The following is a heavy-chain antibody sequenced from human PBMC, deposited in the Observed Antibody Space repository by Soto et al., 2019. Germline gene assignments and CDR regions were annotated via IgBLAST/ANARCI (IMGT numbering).Heavy chain of an antibody. Sequence: QVQLQESGPGLVKPSGTLSLTCTVSGGSISTSQWWSWLRQPPGKGLEWIGEIYHSGSSNYNASLKSRVXXSXAXXKNQFSLKLNSVAAADTAVYYCASKTYESKGTFDYWGQGTLVTVSS. CDR1: GGSISTSQW. CDR2: IYHSGSS. D-gene: IGHD3-22*01. J-gene: IGHJ4*02. V-gene: IGHV4-4*02. CDR3: ASKTYESKGTFDY.